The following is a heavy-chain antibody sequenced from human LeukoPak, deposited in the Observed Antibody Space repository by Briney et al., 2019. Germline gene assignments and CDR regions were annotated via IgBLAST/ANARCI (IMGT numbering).Heavy chain of an antibody. D-gene: IGHD2-21*02. CDR3: ARLGHIVVVTANYYFDY. V-gene: IGHV1-18*01. CDR2: ISAYNGNT. J-gene: IGHJ4*02. Sequence: ASVKLSCKPSGYTFTSYGISWVRQPPGQGLEWMGWISAYNGNTNYAQKLQGRVTMTTDTSTSTAYMELRSLRSDDTAVYYCARLGHIVVVTANYYFDYWGQATMPADSS. CDR1: GYTFTSYG.